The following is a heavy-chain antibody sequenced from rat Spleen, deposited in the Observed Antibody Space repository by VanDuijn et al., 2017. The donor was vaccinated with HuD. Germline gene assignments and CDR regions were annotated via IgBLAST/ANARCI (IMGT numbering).Heavy chain of an antibody. CDR1: GFSLTNYH. CDR3: TRNYAYYYDGSYHGGFDY. D-gene: IGHD1-12*02. CDR2: IWSGGNT. J-gene: IGHJ2*01. Sequence: QVQLKESGPGLMQPSQTLSLTCIVSGFSLTNYHVHWVRQSPGKGLEWMAVIWSGGNTDYNSALKSQLSISRDTSKSQVFLKVNSLKTEDTGIYSCTRNYAYYYDGSYHGGFDYWGQGVMVTVSS. V-gene: IGHV2S13*01.